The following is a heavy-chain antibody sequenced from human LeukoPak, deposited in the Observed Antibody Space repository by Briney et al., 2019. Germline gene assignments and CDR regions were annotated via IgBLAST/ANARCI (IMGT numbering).Heavy chain of an antibody. CDR1: GGSISSGGYY. Sequence: SETLSLTCTVSGGSISSGGYYWSWIRQHPGKGLEWIGYIYYSGSTYYNPSLKSRVTISVDTSKNQFSLKLSSVTAADTVVYYCARDSNYDYVWGSYLYGMDVWGQGTTVTVSS. CDR2: IYYSGST. J-gene: IGHJ6*02. V-gene: IGHV4-31*03. CDR3: ARDSNYDYVWGSYLYGMDV. D-gene: IGHD3-16*02.